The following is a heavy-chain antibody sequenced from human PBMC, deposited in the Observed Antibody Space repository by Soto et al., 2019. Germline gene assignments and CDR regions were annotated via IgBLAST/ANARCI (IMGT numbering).Heavy chain of an antibody. CDR1: GFKFSNYA. V-gene: IGHV3-23*01. CDR2: ISATGGGT. Sequence: PRGYLRLSCAASGFKFSNYAMSWVRQAPGKGLEWVSLISATGGGTYYADSVKGRFTISRDNSHNTLYLQVHSLTAEDTAVYYCATDSRAWG. CDR3: ATDSRA. J-gene: IGHJ5*01.